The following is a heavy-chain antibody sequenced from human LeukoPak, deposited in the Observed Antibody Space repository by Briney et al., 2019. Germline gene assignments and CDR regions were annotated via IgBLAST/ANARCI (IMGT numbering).Heavy chain of an antibody. V-gene: IGHV1-2*02. CDR1: GYTFTGYY. Sequence: ASVKVSCKASGYTFTGYYMHWVRQAPGQGPEWMGWINPNSGGTDYAQKFQGRVTMTRDTSINTAYMEVISLRPDDTAVYYCARGWYCSDGNCYHNWFDPWGQGTLVIVSS. CDR3: ARGWYCSDGNCYHNWFDP. CDR2: INPNSGGT. J-gene: IGHJ5*02. D-gene: IGHD2-15*01.